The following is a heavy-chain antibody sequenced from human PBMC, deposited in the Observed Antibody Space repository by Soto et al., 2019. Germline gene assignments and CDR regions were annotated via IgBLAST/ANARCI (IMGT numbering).Heavy chain of an antibody. CDR3: ARTSIAARAFTY. V-gene: IGHV1-2*02. J-gene: IGHJ4*02. D-gene: IGHD6-6*01. Sequence: ASVKVSCKASGYTFTGYYMHWVRQAPGQGLEWMGWINPNSGGTNYAQKFQGRVTMTRDTSISTAYMELSRLGSDDTAVYYCARTSIAARAFTYWGQGTLVTVSS. CDR1: GYTFTGYY. CDR2: INPNSGGT.